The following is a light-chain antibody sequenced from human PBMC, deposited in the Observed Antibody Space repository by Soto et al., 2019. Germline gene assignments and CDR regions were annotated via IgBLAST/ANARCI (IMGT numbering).Light chain of an antibody. J-gene: IGKJ1*01. Sequence: EIEMTQSPATLSASPGDGATLSCRASQGVSSYLAWFQQKPGQAPRLLIYDASTWATGIPFRFSGSGSGTEFTLTISSLQSEDFGVYYCQQNKELPGTFGQGTKVEIK. V-gene: IGKV3-15*01. CDR2: DAS. CDR1: QGVSSY. CDR3: QQNKELPGT.